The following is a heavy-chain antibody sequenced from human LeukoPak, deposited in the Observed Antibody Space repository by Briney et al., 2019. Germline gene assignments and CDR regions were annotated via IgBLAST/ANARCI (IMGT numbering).Heavy chain of an antibody. CDR1: GFTFSTLS. CDR3: VREAGHWSRTSCVERNWFDP. D-gene: IGHD2-2*01. CDR2: LSAGFT. J-gene: IGHJ5*01. Sequence: GGSLRLFCAASGFTFSTLSMSWVRQAPGMGLEWVSALSAGFTHYADSVRGRFSIFAADSENTVYLQMNSQSAEDTAVYYCVREAGHWSRTSCVERNWFDPWGQGTMVTVSS. V-gene: IGHV3-23*01.